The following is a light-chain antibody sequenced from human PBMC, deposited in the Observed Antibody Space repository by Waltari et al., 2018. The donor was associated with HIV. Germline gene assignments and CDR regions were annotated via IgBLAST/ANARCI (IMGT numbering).Light chain of an antibody. CDR1: TGRVTTGNY. Sequence: TVVTQAHSLTVFRGGTVTLTCPSPTGRVTTGNYQSWIQLKPGQPPRPLIYSTTNRHPRTPERFSGSLLGDRAALTVSRVHLEDEADYYCLLYYSGLEPLWVFGGGTKLTVL. CDR3: LLYYSGLEPLWV. J-gene: IGLJ3*02. V-gene: IGLV7-43*01. CDR2: STT.